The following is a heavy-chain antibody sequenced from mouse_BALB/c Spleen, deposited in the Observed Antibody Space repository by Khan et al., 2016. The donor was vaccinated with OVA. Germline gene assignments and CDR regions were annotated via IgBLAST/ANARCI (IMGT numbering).Heavy chain of an antibody. V-gene: IGHV5-9-1*01. Sequence: EVALVESGGGLVKPGGSLKLSCADSGFTFSNFAMSWVRQTPEKRLEWVATISSAGTYTYYPDSVKGRFTISRDNAKNTLYLQMNSLRSEDTALYDCAGGTYGWFAYWGQGTLVTVSA. CDR1: GFTFSNFA. CDR2: ISSAGTYT. J-gene: IGHJ3*01. D-gene: IGHD1-1*02. CDR3: AGGTYGWFAY.